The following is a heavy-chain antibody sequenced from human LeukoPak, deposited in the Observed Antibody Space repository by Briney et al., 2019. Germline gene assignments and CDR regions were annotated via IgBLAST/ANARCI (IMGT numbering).Heavy chain of an antibody. D-gene: IGHD3-10*01. J-gene: IGHJ4*02. Sequence: SETLSLTCTVSGGSISSGDYYWSWIRQPPGKGLEWIGYIYYSGSTYYNPSLKSRVTISVDTSKNQFSLKLSSVTAADTAVYYCARVKEKEFAIDYWGQGTLVTVSS. CDR3: ARVKEKEFAIDY. V-gene: IGHV4-30-4*01. CDR2: IYYSGST. CDR1: GGSISSGDYY.